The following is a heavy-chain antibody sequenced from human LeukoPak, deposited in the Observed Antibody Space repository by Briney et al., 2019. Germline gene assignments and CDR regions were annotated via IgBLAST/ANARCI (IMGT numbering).Heavy chain of an antibody. D-gene: IGHD1-26*01. V-gene: IGHV3-7*01. J-gene: IGHJ4*02. CDR2: LKQDGSEK. CDR1: GFTFSSYW. CDR3: ASLVGASRFDY. Sequence: GGSLRLSCAASGFTFSSYWMSWVRQAPGKGLEWVANLKQDGSEKYYVDSVKGRFTISRDNAKNSLYLQMNSLRAEGTAVYYCASLVGASRFDYWGQGTLVTVSS.